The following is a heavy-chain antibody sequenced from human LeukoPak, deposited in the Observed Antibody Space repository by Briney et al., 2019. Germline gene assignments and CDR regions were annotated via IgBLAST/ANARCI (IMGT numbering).Heavy chain of an antibody. CDR1: GYTFTSYD. Sequence: ASVKVSCKASGYTFTSYDINWVRQATGQGLEWMGWMNPNSGNTGYAQKFQGRVTMTRNTSISTAYMELSSLRSEDTAVYYCASTSLRKHCSGGSCLQDPFDYWGQGTLVTVSS. J-gene: IGHJ4*02. D-gene: IGHD2-15*01. V-gene: IGHV1-8*01. CDR2: MNPNSGNT. CDR3: ASTSLRKHCSGGSCLQDPFDY.